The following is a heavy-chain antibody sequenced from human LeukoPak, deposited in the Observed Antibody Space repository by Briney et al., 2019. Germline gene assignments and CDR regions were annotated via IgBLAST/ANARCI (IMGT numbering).Heavy chain of an antibody. J-gene: IGHJ5*02. CDR3: TRRAGLWFGELFQNWFDP. Sequence: SETLSLTCTVSGGSISSSSYYWGWIRQPPGKGLEWIGNIYHSGSTYYNPSLKSRVTISVDTSKNQFSLKLSSVTAADTAVYYCTRRAGLWFGELFQNWFDPWGQGTLVTVSS. CDR2: IYHSGST. V-gene: IGHV4-39*01. CDR1: GGSISSSSYY. D-gene: IGHD3-10*01.